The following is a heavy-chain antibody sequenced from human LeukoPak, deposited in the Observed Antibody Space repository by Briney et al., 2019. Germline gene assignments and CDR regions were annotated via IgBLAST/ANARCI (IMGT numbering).Heavy chain of an antibody. Sequence: GESLKISCQGFRYSFTSYWITWVRQMPGKGLEWMGIIFLGDSDTRYSPSFQGQVTISADKSISTAFLQWSSLKASDTAMYYCARGHSSWYFDYWGQGTLLTVSS. J-gene: IGHJ4*02. V-gene: IGHV5-51*01. CDR1: RYSFTSYW. CDR2: IFLGDSDT. CDR3: ARGHSSWYFDY. D-gene: IGHD6-13*01.